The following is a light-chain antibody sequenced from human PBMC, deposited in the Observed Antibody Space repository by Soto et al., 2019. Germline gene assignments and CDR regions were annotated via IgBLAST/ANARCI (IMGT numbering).Light chain of an antibody. J-gene: IGLJ2*01. CDR1: SSDVGGYNY. V-gene: IGLV2-14*01. CDR2: DVS. CDR3: SAYTSSSTVV. Sequence: QSALTQPASVSGSTGQSIPISCTGTSSDVGGYNYVSWYQQHPGKAPNLMIYDVSNRPSGVSNRFSGSKSGNTASLTISGLQAEDEADYYCSAYTSSSTVVFGGGTKVTVL.